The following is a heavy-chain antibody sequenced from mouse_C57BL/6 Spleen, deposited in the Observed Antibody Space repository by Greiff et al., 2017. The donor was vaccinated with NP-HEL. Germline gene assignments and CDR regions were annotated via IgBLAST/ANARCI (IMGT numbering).Heavy chain of an antibody. CDR1: GFTFNTYA. D-gene: IGHD1-1*01. CDR3: VREGYYGSSPVDYGNYDWYFDV. V-gene: IGHV10-3*01. Sequence: EVQGVESGGGLVQPKGSLKLSCAASGFTFNTYAMHWVRQAPGKGLEWVARIRSKSSNYATYYADSVKDRFTISRDDSQSMLYLQMNNLKTEDTAMYYGVREGYYGSSPVDYGNYDWYFDVWGKGTTVTVSS. CDR2: IRSKSSNYAT. J-gene: IGHJ1*03.